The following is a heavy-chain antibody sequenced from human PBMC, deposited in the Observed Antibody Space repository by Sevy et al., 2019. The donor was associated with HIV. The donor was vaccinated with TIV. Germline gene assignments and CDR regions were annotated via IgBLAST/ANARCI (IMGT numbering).Heavy chain of an antibody. CDR3: ASDAVWFGEADAFDI. J-gene: IGHJ3*02. V-gene: IGHV3-53*01. CDR1: GFTVSSNY. CDR2: IYSGGST. D-gene: IGHD3-10*01. Sequence: GGSLRLSCAASGFTVSSNYMSWVRQAPGKGLEWVSVIYSGGSTYYADSVKGRFTISRDNSKNTLYLQMNSLRAEDTAVYYCASDAVWFGEADAFDIWGQGTMVTVSS.